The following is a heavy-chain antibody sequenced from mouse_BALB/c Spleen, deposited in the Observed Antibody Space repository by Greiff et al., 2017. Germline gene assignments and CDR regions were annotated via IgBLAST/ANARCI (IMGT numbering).Heavy chain of an antibody. Sequence: EVQLVESGGGLVKPGGSLKLSCAASGFTFSSYAMSWVRQTPEKRLEWVATISSGGSYTYYPDSVKGRFTISRDNAKNTLYLQMSSLRSEDTAMYYCARIGNYAMDYWGQGTSVTVSS. V-gene: IGHV5-9-3*01. D-gene: IGHD1-1*02. CDR1: GFTFSSYA. CDR3: ARIGNYAMDY. CDR2: ISSGGSYT. J-gene: IGHJ4*01.